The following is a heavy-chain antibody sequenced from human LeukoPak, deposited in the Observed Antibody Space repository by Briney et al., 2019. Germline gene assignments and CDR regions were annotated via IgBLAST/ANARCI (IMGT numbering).Heavy chain of an antibody. D-gene: IGHD6-13*01. CDR2: INHSGST. J-gene: IGHJ4*02. Sequence: SSETLSLTCAVHGGSFSGYYWSWIRQPPGKGLEWIGEINHSGSTNYNPSLKSRVTISVETSKNQFSLKLSSVTAADTAVYYCARGRAFPSGIAAAGKGDYWGQGTLVTVSS. V-gene: IGHV4-34*01. CDR3: ARGRAFPSGIAAAGKGDY. CDR1: GGSFSGYY.